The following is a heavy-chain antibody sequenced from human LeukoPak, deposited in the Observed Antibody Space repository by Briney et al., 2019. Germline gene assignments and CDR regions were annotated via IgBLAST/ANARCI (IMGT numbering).Heavy chain of an antibody. D-gene: IGHD6-13*01. Sequence: PSETLSLTCAVYGGSFSGYYWSWIRQPPGKGLEWIGEINHSGSTNYNPSLKSRVTISVDTSKNQFSLKLSSVTAADTAVYYRARKSWYANYYYGMDVWGQGTTVTVSS. J-gene: IGHJ6*02. V-gene: IGHV4-34*01. CDR3: ARKSWYANYYYGMDV. CDR1: GGSFSGYY. CDR2: INHSGST.